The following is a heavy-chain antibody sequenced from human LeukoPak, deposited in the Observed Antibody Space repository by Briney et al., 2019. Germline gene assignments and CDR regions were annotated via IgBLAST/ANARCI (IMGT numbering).Heavy chain of an antibody. J-gene: IGHJ4*02. CDR1: GYTFTSYW. CDR3: ARAAVLDY. D-gene: IGHD2-15*01. CDR2: IYPGDSNT. V-gene: IGHV5-51*01. Sequence: GESLKISCKASGYTFTSYWIGWVRQVPGKGLEWMRSIYPGDSNTRYSPSFQGQVTISADKSINTAYLQWSSLKASDTAIYYCARAAVLDYWAQGTLVTVSS.